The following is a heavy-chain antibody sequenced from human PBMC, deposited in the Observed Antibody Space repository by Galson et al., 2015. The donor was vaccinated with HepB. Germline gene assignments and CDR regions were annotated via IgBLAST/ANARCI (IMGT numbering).Heavy chain of an antibody. CDR1: GYTFTSYG. V-gene: IGHV1-18*01. J-gene: IGHJ4*02. D-gene: IGHD6-19*01. CDR3: ARVYNSGWYGHFDY. CDR2: ISSYNGHT. Sequence: SVKVSCKAYGYTFTSYGISWVRQASGQGLQWMGWISSYNGHTNYPQHLQGRVTMTTDTSTSTAYMDLRSLRYDDTAVYYCARVYNSGWYGHFDYWGQGTLVTVSS.